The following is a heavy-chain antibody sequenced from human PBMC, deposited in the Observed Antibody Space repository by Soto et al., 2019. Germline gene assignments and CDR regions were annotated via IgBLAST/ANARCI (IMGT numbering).Heavy chain of an antibody. V-gene: IGHV3-48*01. CDR3: AREETIFGVAIGPYYFDY. D-gene: IGHD3-3*01. CDR2: ISSSSSTI. CDR1: GFTFSSYS. Sequence: PGGSLRLSCAASGFTFSSYSMNWVRQAPGKGLEWVSYISSSSSTIYYADSVKGRFTISRDNAKNSLYLQMNSLRAEDTAVYYCAREETIFGVAIGPYYFDYWGQGTLVTVSS. J-gene: IGHJ4*02.